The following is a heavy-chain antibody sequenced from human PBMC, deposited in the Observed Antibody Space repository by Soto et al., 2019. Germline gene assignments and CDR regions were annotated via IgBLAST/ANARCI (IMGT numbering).Heavy chain of an antibody. CDR2: LSAYNGNT. V-gene: IGHV1-18*01. D-gene: IGHD6-6*01. CDR1: GYTFTNYG. J-gene: IGHJ5*02. CDR3: ARGDSSSGLDP. Sequence: QVQVVQSGTEVKKPGASVKVSCKASGYTFTNYGISWVRQAPGQGLEWMGWLSAYNGNTKYAQIFQGRVTLTTTTSTTTAYMKLRSLRSDDTAVYYCARGDSSSGLDPWGQGTLVTVSS.